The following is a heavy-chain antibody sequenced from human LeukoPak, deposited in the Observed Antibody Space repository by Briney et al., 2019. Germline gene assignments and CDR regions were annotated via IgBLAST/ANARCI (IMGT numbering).Heavy chain of an antibody. CDR3: AKRDHQSKYFDY. D-gene: IGHD5/OR15-5a*01. CDR2: ISGSGGST. V-gene: IGHV3-23*01. J-gene: IGHJ4*02. CDR1: GFTFSSYA. Sequence: EGSLRLSCAASGFTFSSYAMSWVRQAPGKGLEWVSAISGSGGSTYYADSVKGRFTISRDNSKNTLYLQMNSLRAEDTAVYYCAKRDHQSKYFDYWGQGTLVTVSS.